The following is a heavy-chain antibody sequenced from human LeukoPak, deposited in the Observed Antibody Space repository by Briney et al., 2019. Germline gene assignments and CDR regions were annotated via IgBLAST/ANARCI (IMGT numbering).Heavy chain of an antibody. J-gene: IGHJ4*02. CDR2: FDPEDGET. CDR3: ATSLAYCGGDCHYFDY. CDR1: GYTLTELS. D-gene: IGHD2-21*02. V-gene: IGHV1-24*01. Sequence: ASVKVSCKVSGYTLTELSMHWVRQALGKGLEWMGGFDPEDGETIYAQKFQGRVTMTEGTSTDTAYMELSSLRSEDTAVYYCATSLAYCGGDCHYFDYWGQGTLVTVSS.